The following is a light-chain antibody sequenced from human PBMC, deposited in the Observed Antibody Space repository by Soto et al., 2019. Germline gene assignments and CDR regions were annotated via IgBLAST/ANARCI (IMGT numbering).Light chain of an antibody. V-gene: IGLV2-8*01. Sequence: QSVLAQPPCASVSPGQAVTISCTGTKSDIGVYDFVSLYQHHPGKAPRLIIYEVVQRPSGVPDRFSGSKSGNTASLTVSGLQAADEADYFCKSYAGSNTYVFGSGTKVTVL. J-gene: IGLJ1*01. CDR3: KSYAGSNTYV. CDR2: EVV. CDR1: KSDIGVYDF.